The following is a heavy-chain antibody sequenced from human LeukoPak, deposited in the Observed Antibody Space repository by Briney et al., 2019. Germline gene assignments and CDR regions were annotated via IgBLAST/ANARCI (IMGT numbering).Heavy chain of an antibody. V-gene: IGHV3-9*03. Sequence: PGGSLRLSCAASGFTFDDYAMHWVRQAPGKGLEWVSGISWNSGSIGYADSVKGRFTISRDNAKNSLYLQMNSLRAEDMALYYCAKDTLDDILTGYFDYWGQGTLVTVSS. CDR3: AKDTLDDILTGYFDY. J-gene: IGHJ4*02. CDR2: ISWNSGSI. D-gene: IGHD3-9*01. CDR1: GFTFDDYA.